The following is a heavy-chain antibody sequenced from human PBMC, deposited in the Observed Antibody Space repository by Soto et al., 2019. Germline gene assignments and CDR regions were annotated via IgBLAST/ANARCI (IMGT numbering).Heavy chain of an antibody. D-gene: IGHD2-2*01. CDR3: ERETGHCSESSCYPGPYDP. Sequence: GGSLRLSCAASGFTFTNYSMHWVRQAPGQGLEWVSDITSKGSTIKYADSVKGRFTVSRDNSKNSLYLQMNSLRDEDTAVYYCERETGHCSESSCYPGPYDPWGQGTMVTVSS. CDR1: GFTFTNYS. CDR2: ITSKGSTI. V-gene: IGHV3-48*02. J-gene: IGHJ5*02.